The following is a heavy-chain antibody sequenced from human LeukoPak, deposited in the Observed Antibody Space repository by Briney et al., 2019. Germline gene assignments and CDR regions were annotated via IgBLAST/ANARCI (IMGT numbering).Heavy chain of an antibody. Sequence: TGGSLRLSCVASGFTFSSYWMSWVRQAPGKGLEWVANIKQDGSEKYYVDSVKGRFTISRDNAKNSLYLQMNSLRAEDTAVYYCARDMPGVLWFGELIRYNWFDPWGQGTLVTVSS. CDR1: GFTFSSYW. J-gene: IGHJ5*02. CDR3: ARDMPGVLWFGELIRYNWFDP. CDR2: IKQDGSEK. V-gene: IGHV3-7*01. D-gene: IGHD3-10*01.